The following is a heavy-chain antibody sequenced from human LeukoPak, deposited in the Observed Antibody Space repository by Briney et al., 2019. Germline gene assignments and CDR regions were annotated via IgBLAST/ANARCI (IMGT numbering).Heavy chain of an antibody. V-gene: IGHV1-18*01. J-gene: IGHJ3*02. Sequence: GASVKVSCKASGYTFTSYGISWVRQAPGQGLEWMGWISAYNGNTNYAQKLQGRVTMTTDTSTSTAYMELRSLRSDDTAVYYCAREFGSLWFGRVDAFDIWGQGTMVTVSS. CDR3: AREFGSLWFGRVDAFDI. CDR1: GYTFTSYG. CDR2: ISAYNGNT. D-gene: IGHD3-10*01.